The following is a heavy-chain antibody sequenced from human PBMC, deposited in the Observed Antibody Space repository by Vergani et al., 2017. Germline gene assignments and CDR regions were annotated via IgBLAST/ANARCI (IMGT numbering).Heavy chain of an antibody. CDR2: IKSKTDGGTT. CDR1: GFTFSNAW. J-gene: IGHJ4*02. D-gene: IGHD3-3*01. Sequence: EVQLVESGGGLVKPGGSLRLSCAASGFTFSNAWMSWVRQAPGKGLEWVGRIKSKTDGGTTDYAAPVKGRFTISRDDSKNTLYLQMNSLKTEDTAVYYCTTGITIFGEFDYWGQGTLVTVSS. V-gene: IGHV3-15*01. CDR3: TTGITIFGEFDY.